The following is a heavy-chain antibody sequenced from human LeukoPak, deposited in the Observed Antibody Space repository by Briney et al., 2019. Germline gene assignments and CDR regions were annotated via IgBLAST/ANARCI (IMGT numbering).Heavy chain of an antibody. CDR3: ARVPTVTFFDY. V-gene: IGHV4-39*01. CDR2: IYYSGST. J-gene: IGHJ4*02. Sequence: PSETLSLTCTVSGGSISSSSYCWGWIRQPPGKGLEWIGSIYYSGSTYYNPSLKSRVTISVDTSKNQFSLKLSSVTAADTAVYYCARVPTVTFFDYWGQGTLVTVSS. D-gene: IGHD4-17*01. CDR1: GGSISSSSYC.